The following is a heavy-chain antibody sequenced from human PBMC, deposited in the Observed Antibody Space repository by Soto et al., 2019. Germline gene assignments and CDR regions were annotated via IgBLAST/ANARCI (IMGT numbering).Heavy chain of an antibody. CDR2: ISNTATNT. CDR1: GFTFTHYG. CDR3: AVQLWDSGY. J-gene: IGHJ4*02. V-gene: IGHV3-23*01. Sequence: EVQLLQSGGRLVQPGGPLTLSCVASGFTFTHYGMAWVRQAPGKGLEWVSSISNTATNTHYADPVEGRFIISRDQSRSTVYLHMHSLRAEDTAVYYCAVQLWDSGYWGQGTLVTVSS. D-gene: IGHD5-18*01.